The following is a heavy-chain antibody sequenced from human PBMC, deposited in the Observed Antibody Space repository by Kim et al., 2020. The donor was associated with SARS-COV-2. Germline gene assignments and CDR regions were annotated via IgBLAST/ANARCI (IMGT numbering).Heavy chain of an antibody. CDR3: ARVRWASSGYYGFHYYMDV. D-gene: IGHD3-22*01. CDR1: GGSISSGGYY. CDR2: IYYSGST. J-gene: IGHJ6*03. V-gene: IGHV4-31*03. Sequence: SETLSLTCTVSGGSISSGGYYWSWIRQHPGKGLEWIGYIYYSGSTYYNPSLKSRVTISVDTSKNQFSLKLSSVTAADTAVYYCARVRWASSGYYGFHYYMDVWGKGTTVTVSS.